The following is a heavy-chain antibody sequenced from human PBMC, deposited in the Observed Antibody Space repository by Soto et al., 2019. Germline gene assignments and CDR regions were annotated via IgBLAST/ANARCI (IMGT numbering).Heavy chain of an antibody. D-gene: IGHD6-13*01. V-gene: IGHV1-24*01. CDR3: ATVPDRGRGSSWYFENKYYYYYGMDV. Sequence: GASVKVSCKVSGYTLTELSMHWVRQAPGKGLEWMGGFDPEDGETIYAQKFQGRVTMTEDTSTDTAYMELSSLRSEDTAVYYCATVPDRGRGSSWYFENKYYYYYGMDVWGQGTTVTVSS. CDR1: GYTLTELS. CDR2: FDPEDGET. J-gene: IGHJ6*02.